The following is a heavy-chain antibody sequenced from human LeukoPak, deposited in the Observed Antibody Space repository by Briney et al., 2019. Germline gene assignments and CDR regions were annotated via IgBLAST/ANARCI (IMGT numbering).Heavy chain of an antibody. J-gene: IGHJ5*02. CDR3: ARFYGDNGNWFDP. CDR2: INHSGST. D-gene: IGHD4-17*01. CDR1: GGSFSGYY. Sequence: SETLSLTCAVYGGSFSGYYWSWIRQPPGKGVEWIGEINHSGSTNYNPSLKSRVTISVDTSKNQFSLKLSSVTAADTAVYYCARFYGDNGNWFDPWGQGTLVTVSS. V-gene: IGHV4-34*01.